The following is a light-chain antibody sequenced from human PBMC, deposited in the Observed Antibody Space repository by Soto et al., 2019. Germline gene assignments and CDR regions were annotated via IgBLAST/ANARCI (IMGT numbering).Light chain of an antibody. CDR1: SSDVGGYRS. V-gene: IGLV2-14*03. CDR2: DVS. Sequence: QSALTQPASVSGSPGQSITISCTGTSSDVGGYRSVSWYQHHPGKAPQLIIYDVSNRPSGVSNRFSGSKSGNTASLTISGLEAENEANYYWSSLTSSITYVFGTGTKHTAL. CDR3: SSLTSSITYV. J-gene: IGLJ1*01.